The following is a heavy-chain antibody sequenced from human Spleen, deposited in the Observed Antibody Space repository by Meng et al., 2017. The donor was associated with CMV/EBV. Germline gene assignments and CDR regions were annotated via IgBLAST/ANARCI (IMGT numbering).Heavy chain of an antibody. CDR3: ARSPGGIVLVPATWFDP. Sequence: GGSLRLSCAASGFTFDDHTMHWVRQAPGRGLEWVSLITWNGATTYYADFVKGRFTISRDTAKNSLYLQMNSLRAEDTAVYYCARSPGGIVLVPATWFDPWGQGTLVTVSS. D-gene: IGHD2-2*01. CDR1: GFTFDDHT. V-gene: IGHV3-43D*04. J-gene: IGHJ5*02. CDR2: ITWNGATT.